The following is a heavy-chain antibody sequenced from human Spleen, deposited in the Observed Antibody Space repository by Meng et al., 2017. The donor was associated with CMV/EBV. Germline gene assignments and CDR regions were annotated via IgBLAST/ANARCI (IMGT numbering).Heavy chain of an antibody. Sequence: GGSLRLSCAASGFNFGDYYMSWVRQAQGKGLEWVSYISDTGSLIYYADSVRGRFTISRDNAKNSLYLQMNSLRAEDAAVYYCAASSVIAPFYWGQGTLVTVSS. CDR2: ISDTGSLI. D-gene: IGHD3-16*02. V-gene: IGHV3-11*04. CDR3: AASSVIAPFY. J-gene: IGHJ4*02. CDR1: GFNFGDYY.